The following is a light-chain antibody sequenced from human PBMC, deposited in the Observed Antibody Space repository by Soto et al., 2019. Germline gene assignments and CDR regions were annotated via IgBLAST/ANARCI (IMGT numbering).Light chain of an antibody. CDR3: QQYGSSPLT. Sequence: EIVLTQSPGTLSLSPGERATLSCRASQSVSSSYLAWYQQKPGQAPRLLIYGASSRATGIPGRFSGSGSGKDFTLTISRLEPEDFAVYYCQQYGSSPLTFGGGTKVEIK. J-gene: IGKJ4*01. V-gene: IGKV3-20*01. CDR2: GAS. CDR1: QSVSSSY.